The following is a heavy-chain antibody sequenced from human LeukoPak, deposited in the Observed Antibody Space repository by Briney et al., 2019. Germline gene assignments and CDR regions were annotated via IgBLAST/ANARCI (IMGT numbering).Heavy chain of an antibody. D-gene: IGHD3-10*01. CDR3: AIGGRYYGSGRLDY. CDR2: INHSGST. J-gene: IGHJ4*02. V-gene: IGHV4-34*01. CDR1: GGSFSGYY. Sequence: SETLSLTCAVYGGSFSGYYWSWIRQPPGKGLEWIGEINHSGSTNYNPSLKSRVTISVDTSKNQFPLKLSSVTAADTAVYYCAIGGRYYGSGRLDYWGQGTLVTVSS.